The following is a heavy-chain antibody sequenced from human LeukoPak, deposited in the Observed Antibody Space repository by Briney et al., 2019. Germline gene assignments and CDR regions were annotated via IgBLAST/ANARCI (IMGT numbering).Heavy chain of an antibody. J-gene: IGHJ4*02. CDR2: ISDNGDST. D-gene: IGHD3-10*01. CDR1: GFTFNNYA. CDR3: AKTYGSGSYFAFDY. Sequence: GGSLRLSCAAAGFTFNNYAMGWVRQAPGKGLEWVSSISDNGDSTFYADSVKGRFTISRDNSKNTLYLQMNSLRAEDTAVYYCAKTYGSGSYFAFDYWGQGTLVTVSS. V-gene: IGHV3-23*01.